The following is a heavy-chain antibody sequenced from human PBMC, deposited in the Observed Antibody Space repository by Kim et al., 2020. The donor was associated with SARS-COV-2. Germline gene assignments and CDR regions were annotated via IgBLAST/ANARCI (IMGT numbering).Heavy chain of an antibody. J-gene: IGHJ4*02. V-gene: IGHV5-51*01. Sequence: RYSPSFQGQVTISADKSISTAYLQWSSLKASDTAMYYCASTQVVTDHFDYWGQGTLVTVSS. D-gene: IGHD2-15*01. CDR3: ASTQVVTDHFDY.